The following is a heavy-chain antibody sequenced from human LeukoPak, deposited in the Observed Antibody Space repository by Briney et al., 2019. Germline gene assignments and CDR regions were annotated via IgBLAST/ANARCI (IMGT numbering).Heavy chain of an antibody. CDR3: ARDQTGTFDY. J-gene: IGHJ4*02. CDR1: GYSISSGYY. Sequence: SETLSLTCTVSGYSISSGYYWSWIRQPPGKGLEWIGYIYYSGSTNYNPSLKSRVTISVDTSKNQFSLKLSSVTAADTAVYYCARDQTGTFDYWGQGTLVTVSS. CDR2: IYYSGST. D-gene: IGHD1-7*01. V-gene: IGHV4-61*01.